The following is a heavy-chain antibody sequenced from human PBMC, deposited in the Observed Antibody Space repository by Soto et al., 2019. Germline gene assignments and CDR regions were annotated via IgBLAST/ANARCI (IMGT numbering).Heavy chain of an antibody. Sequence: QVQLQQWGAGLLKPSETLSLTCVVSGGSLSDYFWSWIRQPPGMALEWIGEINHLGSINYNPSLKRRVPMSVDTSKNQFSLTLSSVTAADTATYYCARGGISHWAYFYYMDVWDRGTTVTVSS. CDR2: INHLGSI. V-gene: IGHV4-34*01. D-gene: IGHD2-21*01. CDR1: GGSLSDYF. CDR3: ARGGISHWAYFYYMDV. J-gene: IGHJ6*03.